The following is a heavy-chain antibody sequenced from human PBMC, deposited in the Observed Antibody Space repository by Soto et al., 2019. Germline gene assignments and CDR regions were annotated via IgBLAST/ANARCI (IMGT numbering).Heavy chain of an antibody. CDR2: ISAYNGNT. V-gene: IGHV1-18*01. CDR3: ARDGGNQQRITIFGVVPKYGMDV. J-gene: IGHJ6*02. CDR1: GYTFTSYG. D-gene: IGHD3-3*01. Sequence: ASVKISCKASGYTFTSYGISWVRQAPGQGLEWMGWISAYNGNTNYAQKLQGRVTMTTDTSTSTAYMELRSLRSDDTAVYYCARDGGNQQRITIFGVVPKYGMDVWGQGTTVTVSS.